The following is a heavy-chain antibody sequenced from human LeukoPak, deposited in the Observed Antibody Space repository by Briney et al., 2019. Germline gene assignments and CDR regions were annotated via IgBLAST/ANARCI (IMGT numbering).Heavy chain of an antibody. CDR1: GFTFSSYW. V-gene: IGHV3-74*01. Sequence: GGSLRLSCAASGFTFSSYWMSWVRQVPGEGLVWVSLIDGDGSTTSYADSVKGRFTISRDNAKNTVHLQMNSLRVEDTAVYYCVRSGAGFDYWGQGTLVTVSS. CDR3: VRSGAGFDY. CDR2: IDGDGSTT. D-gene: IGHD1-26*01. J-gene: IGHJ4*02.